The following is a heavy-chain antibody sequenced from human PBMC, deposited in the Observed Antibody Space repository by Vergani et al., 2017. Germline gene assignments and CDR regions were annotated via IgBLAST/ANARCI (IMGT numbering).Heavy chain of an antibody. CDR2: IYYSGST. CDR3: ARLNLMDSSGYRY. V-gene: IGHV4-39*01. D-gene: IGHD3-22*01. Sequence: QLQLQESGPGLVKPSETLSLTCTVSGGSISSSSYYWGWIHQPPGKGLEWIGSIYYSGSTYYNPSLKSRVTISVDTSKNQFSLKLSSVTAADTAVYYCARLNLMDSSGYRYWGQGTLVTVSS. CDR1: GGSISSSSYY. J-gene: IGHJ4*02.